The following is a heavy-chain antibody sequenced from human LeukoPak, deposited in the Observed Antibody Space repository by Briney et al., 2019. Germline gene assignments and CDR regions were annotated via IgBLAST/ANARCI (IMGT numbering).Heavy chain of an antibody. CDR2: ISWNSGSI. CDR3: AREYYYDSSGKGPDY. D-gene: IGHD3-22*01. V-gene: IGHV3-9*01. CDR1: GFTFDDYA. Sequence: GGSLRLSCAASGFTFDDYAMPWVRQAPGKGLEWVSGISWNSGSIGYADSVKGRFTISRDNAKNSLYLQMNSLRAEDTAVYYCAREYYYDSSGKGPDYWGQGTLVTVSS. J-gene: IGHJ4*02.